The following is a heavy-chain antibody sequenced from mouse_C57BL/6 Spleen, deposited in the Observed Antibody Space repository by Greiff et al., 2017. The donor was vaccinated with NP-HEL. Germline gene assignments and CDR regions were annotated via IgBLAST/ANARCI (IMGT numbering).Heavy chain of an antibody. V-gene: IGHV1-18*01. J-gene: IGHJ4*01. CDR1: GYTFTDYN. D-gene: IGHD2-1*01. Sequence: EVQLQESGPELVKPGASVKIPCKASGYTFTDYNMDWVKQSHGKSLEWIGDINPNNGGTIYNQKFKGKATLTVDKSSSTAYMELRSLTSEDTAVDYCARGGNPCAMDYWGQGTSVTVSS. CDR3: ARGGNPCAMDY. CDR2: INPNNGGT.